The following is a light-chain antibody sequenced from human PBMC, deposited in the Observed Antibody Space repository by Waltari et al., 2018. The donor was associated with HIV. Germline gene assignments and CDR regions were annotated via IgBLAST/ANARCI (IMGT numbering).Light chain of an antibody. CDR1: ASNIGAGYA. CDR2: TNI. CDR3: QSYDNSLTAYV. J-gene: IGLJ1*01. Sequence: QSVLTQPPSVSGAPGQRVTISCTGGASNIGAGYAVHWYQHLPRTAPKLLIFTNIDRPSGVPGRFSGSKSGTSASLTITGLQAEDEADYYCQSYDNSLTAYVFGTGTKVSVL. V-gene: IGLV1-40*01.